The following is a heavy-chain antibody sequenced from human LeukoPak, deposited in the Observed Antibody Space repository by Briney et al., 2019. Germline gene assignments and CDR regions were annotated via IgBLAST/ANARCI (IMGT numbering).Heavy chain of an antibody. CDR3: AKPGEGAAAGRPLYYFDY. J-gene: IGHJ4*02. CDR1: GFTFSVYA. V-gene: IGHV3-23*01. Sequence: GGSLGLSCAASGFTFSVYAMSWVRQAPGKGLEWVSTIDNSGAGTYYADSVKGRFTISRDNSQNTLSLQMNSLRAEDTAVYYCAKPGEGAAAGRPLYYFDYWGQGTLVTVSS. D-gene: IGHD6-13*01. CDR2: IDNSGAGT.